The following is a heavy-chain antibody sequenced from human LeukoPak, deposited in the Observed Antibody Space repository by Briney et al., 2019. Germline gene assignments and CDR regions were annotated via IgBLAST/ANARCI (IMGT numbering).Heavy chain of an antibody. J-gene: IGHJ6*02. CDR3: ATALRYGAFYYYYGMDV. D-gene: IGHD4-17*01. Sequence: GGSLRLSCAASGLTFNDYAIHWVRQAPGKGLEWVSLISGDGSTYYADSVKGRFTISRDNSRNALYLQVSSLRTEDTALYYCATALRYGAFYYYYGMDVWGQGTTVTVSS. V-gene: IGHV3-43*02. CDR2: ISGDGST. CDR1: GLTFNDYA.